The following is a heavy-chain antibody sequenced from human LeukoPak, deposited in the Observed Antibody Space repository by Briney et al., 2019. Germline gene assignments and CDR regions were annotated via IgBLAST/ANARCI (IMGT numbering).Heavy chain of an antibody. Sequence: ASVKVSCKASGYTFTGYYMHWARQAPGQGLEWMGRINPNSGGTNYPQKFRGRVTVTKDTSISTAYMELSSLRSDDTAVYYCARGKTMTTVTTWGQGTLVTVSS. V-gene: IGHV1-2*06. CDR1: GYTFTGYY. CDR2: INPNSGGT. J-gene: IGHJ5*02. CDR3: ARGKTMTTVTT. D-gene: IGHD4-17*01.